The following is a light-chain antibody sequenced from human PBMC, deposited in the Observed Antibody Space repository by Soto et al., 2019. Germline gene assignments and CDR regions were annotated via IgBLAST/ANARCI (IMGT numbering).Light chain of an antibody. J-gene: IGKJ1*01. CDR3: QQYNTYSPERT. Sequence: DIQMTQSPSSLSASVGDRVTITCRASQGISNYLAWYQQKPGKVPKFLIYDASSLESGVPSRFSGSGSGTEFTLTISSLQPDDFATYYCQQYNTYSPERTFGQGTKVDI. V-gene: IGKV1-16*01. CDR2: DAS. CDR1: QGISNY.